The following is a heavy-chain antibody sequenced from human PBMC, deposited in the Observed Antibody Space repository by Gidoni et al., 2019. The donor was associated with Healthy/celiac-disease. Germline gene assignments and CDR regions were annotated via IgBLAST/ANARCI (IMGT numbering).Heavy chain of an antibody. D-gene: IGHD2-2*01. CDR1: GGSSSSSSYY. J-gene: IGHJ4*02. V-gene: IGHV4-39*01. CDR3: ARHTVPWARIGY. CDR2: IYYSGST. Sequence: QLQLQESGPGRVKHSENLSPTCTVSGGSSSSSSYYWGWLRQPPGKGLEWIGSIYYSGSTYYNPSLKQRVPISVDTSKNQFSLKLSSVTAADTAVYDCARHTVPWARIGYWGQGTMVTVSS.